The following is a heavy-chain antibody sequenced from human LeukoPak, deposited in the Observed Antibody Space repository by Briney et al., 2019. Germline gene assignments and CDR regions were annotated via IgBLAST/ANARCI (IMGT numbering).Heavy chain of an antibody. J-gene: IGHJ5*02. CDR2: ISGSGGST. CDR3: AKSSGRNYDFWSGYYIGWFDP. V-gene: IGHV3-23*01. CDR1: GFTFSSYA. Sequence: GGSLRLSCAASGFTFSSYAMSWVRQAPGKGLGWVSAISGSGGSTYYADSVKGRFTISRDNSKNTLYLQMNSLRAEDTAVYYCAKSSGRNYDFWSGYYIGWFDPWGQGTLVTVSS. D-gene: IGHD3-3*01.